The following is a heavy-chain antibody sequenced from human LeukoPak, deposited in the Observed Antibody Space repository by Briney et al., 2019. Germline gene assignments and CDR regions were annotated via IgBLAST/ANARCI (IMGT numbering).Heavy chain of an antibody. Sequence: ASVKVSCKASGYTFTSYGISWVRQAPGQGLEWMGWISAYNGNTNYAQKLQGRVTMTTDTSTSTAYMELRSLRSEDTAVYYCARDLIMDTAMDLDYWGQGTLVTVSS. CDR2: ISAYNGNT. V-gene: IGHV1-18*01. CDR3: ARDLIMDTAMDLDY. D-gene: IGHD5-18*01. CDR1: GYTFTSYG. J-gene: IGHJ4*02.